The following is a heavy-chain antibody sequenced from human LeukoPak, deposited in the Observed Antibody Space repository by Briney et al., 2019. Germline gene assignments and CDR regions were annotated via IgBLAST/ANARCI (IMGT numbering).Heavy chain of an antibody. CDR2: IYHSGGT. CDR3: ARGGAARLHFQN. Sequence: SETLSLTCAVSGGSISRSNWWSWVRQPPGKGLEWIGYIYHSGGTNYNPSLQSRVTISVDTSKNQFSLNLNSVTAADTAVYYCARGGAARLHFQNWGQGTLVTVSS. D-gene: IGHD6-6*01. V-gene: IGHV4-4*02. CDR1: GGSISRSNW. J-gene: IGHJ1*01.